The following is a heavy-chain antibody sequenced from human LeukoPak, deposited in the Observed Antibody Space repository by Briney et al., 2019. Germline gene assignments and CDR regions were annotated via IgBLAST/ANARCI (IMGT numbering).Heavy chain of an antibody. V-gene: IGHV4-39*07. CDR2: IYYSGSA. Sequence: SETLSLTCTVSGGSISSSSYYWGWIRQPPGKGLEWIGSIYYSGSAYYNPSLKSRVTISGDTSKNQFSLKLSSVTAADTAVYYCARVKIKDDSLTGYQPYYFDYWGQGTLVTVSS. CDR1: GGSISSSSYY. J-gene: IGHJ4*02. D-gene: IGHD3-9*01. CDR3: ARVKIKDDSLTGYQPYYFDY.